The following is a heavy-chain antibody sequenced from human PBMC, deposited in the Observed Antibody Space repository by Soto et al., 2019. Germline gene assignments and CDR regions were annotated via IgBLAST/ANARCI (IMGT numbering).Heavy chain of an antibody. D-gene: IGHD4-17*01. Sequence: GESLKISCAASGFTFSSYWMSWVRQAPGKGLEWVANIKEDGSEKYYVDSVKGRFTISRDNTKNSLYLQMNSLRAEDTAVYYCARGGLTTGRFAYWGQGTLVTVSS. V-gene: IGHV3-7*01. J-gene: IGHJ4*02. CDR2: IKEDGSEK. CDR3: ARGGLTTGRFAY. CDR1: GFTFSSYW.